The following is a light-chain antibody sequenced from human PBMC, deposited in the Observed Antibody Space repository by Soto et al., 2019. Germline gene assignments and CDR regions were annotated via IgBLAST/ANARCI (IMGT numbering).Light chain of an antibody. Sequence: QSALTQPASVPGSPGQTITISCTGTSSDVGGYNYVSWYQQHPGKAPKLMIYDVSNRPSGVSNRFSGSKSGNTASLTISGLQAEDEADYYCSSYTSSSTLVFGTGTKVPV. CDR2: DVS. J-gene: IGLJ1*01. CDR1: SSDVGGYNY. CDR3: SSYTSSSTLV. V-gene: IGLV2-14*01.